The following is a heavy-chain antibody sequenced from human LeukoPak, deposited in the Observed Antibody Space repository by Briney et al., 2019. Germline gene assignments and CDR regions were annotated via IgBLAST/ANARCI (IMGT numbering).Heavy chain of an antibody. J-gene: IGHJ4*02. V-gene: IGHV3-9*03. CDR3: AKVGNDSSSWYSYFDY. D-gene: IGHD6-13*01. CDR1: GFTFADYA. CDR2: ISWNSGSI. Sequence: PGGSLRLSCAASGFTFADYAMHWVRQAPGKGLEWVSGISWNSGSIGYADSVKGRFTISRDNAKNSLYLQMNSLRAEDMALYYCAKVGNDSSSWYSYFDYWGQGTLVTVSS.